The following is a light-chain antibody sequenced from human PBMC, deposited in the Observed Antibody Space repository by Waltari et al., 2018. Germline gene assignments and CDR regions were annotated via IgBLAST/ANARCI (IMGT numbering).Light chain of an antibody. V-gene: IGKV3D-20*01. Sequence: EIVLTQSPATLSLSPGERATLSCGASQSVSSSYLAWYQQKPGLAPRLLISDASSRATGIPDRFSGSGSGTDFTLTISRLEPEDFAVYYCQQYGSSPSTFGPGTKVDIK. J-gene: IGKJ3*01. CDR1: QSVSSSY. CDR2: DAS. CDR3: QQYGSSPST.